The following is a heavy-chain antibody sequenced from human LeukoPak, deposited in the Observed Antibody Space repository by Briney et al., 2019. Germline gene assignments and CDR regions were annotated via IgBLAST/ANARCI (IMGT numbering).Heavy chain of an antibody. CDR3: VRDRSPGYFDY. Sequence: GSLKLPCSGSAFNFRRYNFDWVRQAPGKGLEWVSSISGSSSDIYYADSVKGRFTISRDNAKNSLYLQMKSLRAEDTAVYYCVRDRSPGYFDYWGQGTLITVSA. CDR2: ISGSSSDI. J-gene: IGHJ4*02. D-gene: IGHD3-10*01. V-gene: IGHV3-21*01. CDR1: AFNFRRYN.